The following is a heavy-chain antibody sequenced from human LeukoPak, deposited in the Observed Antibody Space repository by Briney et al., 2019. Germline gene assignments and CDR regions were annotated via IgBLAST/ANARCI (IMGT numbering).Heavy chain of an antibody. CDR3: AKGLAATLEDAFDI. CDR1: GFTFDDYA. J-gene: IGHJ3*02. Sequence: GGSLRLSCAAAGFTFDDYAMHWVRQAPGKGLEWVSGIRWSSGSIDYADSVKGRFTISRDNAKNSLYLQMNSLRAEDTALYYCAKGLAATLEDAFDIWGQGTMVTVSS. D-gene: IGHD6-13*01. V-gene: IGHV3-9*01. CDR2: IRWSSGSI.